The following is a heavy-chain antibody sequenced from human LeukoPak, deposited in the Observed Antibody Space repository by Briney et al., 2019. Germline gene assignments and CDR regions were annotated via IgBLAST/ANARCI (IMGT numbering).Heavy chain of an antibody. D-gene: IGHD2-2*01. V-gene: IGHV1-69*13. Sequence: SVKVSCKASGGTFSSYAISWVRQAPGQGLEWMGGIIPIFGTANYAQEFQGRVTITADESTSTAYMELSSLRSEDTAVYYCARVPDYFVVVPAAIGTFDPWGQGTLVTVSS. CDR1: GGTFSSYA. CDR3: ARVPDYFVVVPAAIGTFDP. CDR2: IIPIFGTA. J-gene: IGHJ5*02.